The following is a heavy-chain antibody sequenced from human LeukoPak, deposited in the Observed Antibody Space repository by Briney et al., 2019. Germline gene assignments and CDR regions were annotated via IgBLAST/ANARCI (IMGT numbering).Heavy chain of an antibody. D-gene: IGHD1-26*01. CDR1: GGTFSSYA. CDR2: IIPILGIA. V-gene: IGHV1-69*10. CDR3: ARARHSGSPLRYYFDY. Sequence: SVKVSCKASGGTFSSYAISWVRQAPGQGLEWMGGIIPILGIANYAQKFQGRVTITADKSTSTAYMELSSLRSEDTAVYYCARARHSGSPLRYYFDYWGQGTLVTVSS. J-gene: IGHJ4*02.